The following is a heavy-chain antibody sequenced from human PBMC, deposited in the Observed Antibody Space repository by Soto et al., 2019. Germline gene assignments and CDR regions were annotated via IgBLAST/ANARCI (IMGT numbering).Heavy chain of an antibody. V-gene: IGHV7-4-1*01. D-gene: IGHD2-15*01. CDR1: GYTFTSYA. Sequence: ASVNVSCKASGYTFTSYAMNWVRQAPGQGLEWMGWINTNTGNPTYAQGFTGRFVFSLDTSVSTAYLQICSLKAEDTAVYYCARERGDLRQLLPNWFDPWGQGTLVTVSS. J-gene: IGHJ5*02. CDR3: ARERGDLRQLLPNWFDP. CDR2: INTNTGNP.